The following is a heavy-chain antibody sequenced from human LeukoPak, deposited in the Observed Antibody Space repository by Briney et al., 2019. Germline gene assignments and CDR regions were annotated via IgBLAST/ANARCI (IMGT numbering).Heavy chain of an antibody. V-gene: IGHV3-7*01. Sequence: GGSLRLSCAASGFIFSSHWMSWVRQAPGKGLEWVANIKQDGSEKYYVDSVKGRFTISRDNAKNSLFLQMSSLRAEDTAVYYCARDGVAAGIYFDYWGQGTLVTVSS. CDR1: GFIFSSHW. CDR3: ARDGVAAGIYFDY. D-gene: IGHD6-13*01. CDR2: IKQDGSEK. J-gene: IGHJ4*02.